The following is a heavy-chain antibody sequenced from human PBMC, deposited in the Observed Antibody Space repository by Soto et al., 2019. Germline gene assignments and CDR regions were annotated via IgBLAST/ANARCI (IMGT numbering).Heavy chain of an antibody. CDR2: IIPIFGTA. CDR3: ASASGGTTVAFGMDV. CDR1: GGTFSSYA. Sequence: QVQLVQSGAEVKKPGSSVKVSCKASGGTFSSYAISWVRQAPGQGLEWMGGIIPIFGTANYAQKFQGRVTIHADDSTSTAYLAMSCLRSEDTAVYYCASASGGTTVAFGMDVWGQGTTVTVSS. J-gene: IGHJ6*02. D-gene: IGHD4-17*01. V-gene: IGHV1-69*01.